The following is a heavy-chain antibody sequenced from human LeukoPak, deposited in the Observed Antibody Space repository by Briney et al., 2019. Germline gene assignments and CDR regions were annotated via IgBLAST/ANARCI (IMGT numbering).Heavy chain of an antibody. V-gene: IGHV3-7*01. J-gene: IGHJ4*02. CDR1: GFTFRSYW. CDR2: IKQDESEK. D-gene: IGHD2-8*01. CDR3: AREGVPDF. Sequence: AGGSLRLSCAARGFTFRSYWMSWARQAPGKGLGWVANIKQDESEKYYVDSVKGRFTISRDNAKKSLYLQMNSLRVEDTAIYYCAREGVPDFWGQGTLVTVSS.